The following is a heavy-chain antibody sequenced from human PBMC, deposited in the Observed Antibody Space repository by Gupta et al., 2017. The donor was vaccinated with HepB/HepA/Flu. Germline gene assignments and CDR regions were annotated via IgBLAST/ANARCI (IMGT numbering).Heavy chain of an antibody. V-gene: IGHV1-46*01. CDR1: GYTFTNYY. CDR2: INPSGGST. D-gene: IGHD3-10*01. CDR3: ARDPHYGAGFYHYYYMDV. J-gene: IGHJ6*03. Sequence: QVQLVQSGAEVKRPGASVTISCKASGYTFTNYYIHWVRQAPGQGLEWMGMINPSGGSTSYAQKFQGRVTMTRDTSTSTVYMELSNLRSEDTAVYSCARDPHYGAGFYHYYYMDVWGKGTTVAVSS.